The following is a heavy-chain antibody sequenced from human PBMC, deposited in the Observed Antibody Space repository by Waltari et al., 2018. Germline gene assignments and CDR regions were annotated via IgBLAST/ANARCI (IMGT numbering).Heavy chain of an antibody. CDR2: IWYDGSNK. J-gene: IGHJ4*02. D-gene: IGHD1-1*01. Sequence: QVQLVESGGGVVQPGRSLRLSCAASGFTFSSYGMPWVRQAPGKGLEWVAVIWYDGSNKYYADSVKGRFTISRDNSKNTLYLQMNSLRAEDTAVYYCARDRNWNVFDYWGQGTLVTVSS. V-gene: IGHV3-33*01. CDR1: GFTFSSYG. CDR3: ARDRNWNVFDY.